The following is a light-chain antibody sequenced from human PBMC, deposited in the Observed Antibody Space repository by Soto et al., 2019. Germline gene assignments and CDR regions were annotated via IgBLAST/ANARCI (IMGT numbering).Light chain of an antibody. CDR3: CSYATVNTFV. V-gene: IGLV2-23*02. CDR2: EDN. J-gene: IGLJ1*01. Sequence: QSALTQPASVSGSPGQSITISCTGTSSDVGTYNLVSWYQQHPGKAPKLRISEDNKRPSGVSNRFSGSKSGNTASLSISGLQAEDEADYYCCSYATVNTFVFGTGTKVTVL. CDR1: SSDVGTYNL.